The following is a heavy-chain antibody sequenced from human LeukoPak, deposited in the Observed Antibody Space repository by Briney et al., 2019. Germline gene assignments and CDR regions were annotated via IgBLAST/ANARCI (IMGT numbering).Heavy chain of an antibody. CDR1: GFTFSHSA. CDR2: ISGSGSDT. D-gene: IGHD3-16*01. V-gene: IGHV3-23*01. J-gene: IGHJ4*02. Sequence: GGSLRLSCAASGFTFSHSAMSWVRQAPGKGLEWISTISGSGSDTNYADSVKGRFTISRDNSKNTLYLQMNSLRAEDTAVYYCALGGLRSSFDYWGQGTLVTVSS. CDR3: ALGGLRSSFDY.